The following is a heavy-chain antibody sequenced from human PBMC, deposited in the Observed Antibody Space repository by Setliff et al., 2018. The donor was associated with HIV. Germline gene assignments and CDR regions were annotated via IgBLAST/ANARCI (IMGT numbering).Heavy chain of an antibody. D-gene: IGHD1-26*01. CDR2: INAGNGNT. CDR1: GYTFTSYA. J-gene: IGHJ4*02. Sequence: ASVKVSCKASGYTFTSYAMHWVRQAPGQRLEWMGWINAGNGNTKYSQEFQGRVTITRDTSASTAYMELSSLRSEDMAVYYCARGIVGANSISVVSYFDYWGQGAQVTVSS. CDR3: ARGIVGANSISVVSYFDY. V-gene: IGHV1-3*03.